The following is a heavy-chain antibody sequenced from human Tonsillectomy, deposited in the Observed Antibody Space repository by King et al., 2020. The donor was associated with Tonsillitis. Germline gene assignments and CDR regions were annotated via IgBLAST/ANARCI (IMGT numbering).Heavy chain of an antibody. Sequence: QLVQSGSELKKPGASVKVSCKASGYTFTDYAMNWVRQAPGQGLEWMGWINTNTGNPTYAQGFPGRFVFSLDTSVSTAYLQISSLKSEDTAVYYCARDGATGRTPPLAYWGQGTLVTVSS. CDR1: GYTFTDYA. CDR2: INTNTGNP. V-gene: IGHV7-4-1*02. D-gene: IGHD3-10*01. J-gene: IGHJ4*02. CDR3: ARDGATGRTPPLAY.